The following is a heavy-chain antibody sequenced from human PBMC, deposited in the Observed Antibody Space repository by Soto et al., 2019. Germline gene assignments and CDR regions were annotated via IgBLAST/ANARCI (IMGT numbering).Heavy chain of an antibody. CDR3: ARHPSDFWFDP. J-gene: IGHJ5*02. V-gene: IGHV4-39*01. CDR1: GGSISSYY. Sequence: ETLSLTCTVSGGSISSYYWTWIRQPPGKGLEWIGSIYYSGSTYYNPSLKSRVTVSVDTSKNQFSLKLSSVTAADTAVYYCARHPSDFWFDPWGQGTLVTVSS. CDR2: IYYSGST. D-gene: IGHD2-21*02.